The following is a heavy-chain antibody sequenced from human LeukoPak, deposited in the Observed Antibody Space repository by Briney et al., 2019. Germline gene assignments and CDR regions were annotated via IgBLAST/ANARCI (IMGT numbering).Heavy chain of an antibody. V-gene: IGHV4-59*01. Sequence: SETLSLTCTVSGGSISSYYWSWIRQPPGKGLEWLGYIYYSGSTNYNPSLKSRVTISVDTSKNQFSLKLSSVTAADTAMYYCARSYYYDNSGPRAFDIWGQGTMVTVSS. CDR3: ARSYYYDNSGPRAFDI. CDR1: GGSISSYY. J-gene: IGHJ3*02. CDR2: IYYSGST. D-gene: IGHD3-22*01.